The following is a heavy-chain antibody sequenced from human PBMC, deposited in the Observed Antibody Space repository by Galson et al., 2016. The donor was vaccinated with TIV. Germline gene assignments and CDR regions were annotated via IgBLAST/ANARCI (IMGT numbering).Heavy chain of an antibody. D-gene: IGHD3-10*01. CDR2: VYDNGHA. J-gene: IGHJ5*02. V-gene: IGHV4-39*07. CDR3: ARERTPPGSDNDTWFDP. CDR1: GGSIITKSYY. Sequence: SETLSLTCIVSGGSIITKSYYWGWIRQPPGKGLEWIGIVYDNGHAYYNPSLKSRVTISVDTSKNQFSLKLTSVTAADTAVYYCARERTPPGSDNDTWFDPWGQGILVTVSS.